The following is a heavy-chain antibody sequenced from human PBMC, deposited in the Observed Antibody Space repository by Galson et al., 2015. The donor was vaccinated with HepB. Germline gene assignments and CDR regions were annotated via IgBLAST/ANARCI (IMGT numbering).Heavy chain of an antibody. V-gene: IGHV3-30-3*01. Sequence: SLRLSCAASGFTFSSYAMHWVRQAPGKGLEWVAVISYDGSNKYYADSVKGRFTISRDNSKNTLYLQMNSLRAEDTAVYYCAKDSSGDYVPPYFDYWGQGTLVTVSS. D-gene: IGHD4-17*01. CDR3: AKDSSGDYVPPYFDY. J-gene: IGHJ4*02. CDR1: GFTFSSYA. CDR2: ISYDGSNK.